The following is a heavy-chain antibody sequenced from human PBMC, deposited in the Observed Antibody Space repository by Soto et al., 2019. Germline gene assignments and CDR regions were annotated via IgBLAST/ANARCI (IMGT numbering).Heavy chain of an antibody. V-gene: IGHV3-11*01. D-gene: IGHD3-16*02. J-gene: IGHJ6*02. CDR2: ISTSGSTI. Sequence: PGGSLRLSCAASGFTFSDYYMSWVRQAPGKGLEWVSYISTSGSTIYYADSVKGRFTISRDNARNSLYLQMNSLRAEDTAVYYCAREVGNQLLSLGYYYSYGMDVWGQGRTVTVS. CDR3: AREVGNQLLSLGYYYSYGMDV. CDR1: GFTFSDYY.